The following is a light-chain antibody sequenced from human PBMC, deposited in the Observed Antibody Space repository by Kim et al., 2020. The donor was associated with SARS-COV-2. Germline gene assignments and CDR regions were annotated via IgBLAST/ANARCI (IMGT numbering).Light chain of an antibody. Sequence: QSVLTQPPSASGTPGQWVTISCSGSSSNIGSNYVYWYQQFPGTAPKLLIYRNNQRPSGVPDRFSGSKSGTSASLAISGLRSEDEADYYCAAWDDSLSGGVFGGGTQLTVL. J-gene: IGLJ2*01. V-gene: IGLV1-47*01. CDR1: SSNIGSNY. CDR2: RNN. CDR3: AAWDDSLSGGV.